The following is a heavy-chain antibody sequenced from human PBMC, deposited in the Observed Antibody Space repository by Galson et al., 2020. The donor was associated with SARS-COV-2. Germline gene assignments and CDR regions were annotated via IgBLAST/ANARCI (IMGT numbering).Heavy chain of an antibody. D-gene: IGHD4-17*01. V-gene: IGHV3-11*01. CDR2: ISSSGSTI. Sequence: GESLKISCAASGFTFSDYYMSWIRQAPGKGLEWVSYISSSGSTIYYADSVKGRFTISRDNAKNSLYLQMNSLRAEDTAVYYCARAPYGDYVDIAFDIWGQVTMVTVSS. J-gene: IGHJ3*02. CDR1: GFTFSDYY. CDR3: ARAPYGDYVDIAFDI.